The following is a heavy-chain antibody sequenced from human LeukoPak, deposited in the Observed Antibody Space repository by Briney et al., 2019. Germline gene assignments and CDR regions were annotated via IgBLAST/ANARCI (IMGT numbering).Heavy chain of an antibody. CDR3: AKGSYDFWSGYSYPPFDY. J-gene: IGHJ4*02. D-gene: IGHD3-3*01. Sequence: PGGSLELSCAASGFTFSNYAMSWVRQAPGKGLEWVSGVNYGGGATYYVDSVKGRFTISRDNSKNTLYLQMNSLRAEDTAVYYCAKGSYDFWSGYSYPPFDYWGQGTLVTVSS. CDR1: GFTFSNYA. CDR2: VNYGGGAT. V-gene: IGHV3-23*01.